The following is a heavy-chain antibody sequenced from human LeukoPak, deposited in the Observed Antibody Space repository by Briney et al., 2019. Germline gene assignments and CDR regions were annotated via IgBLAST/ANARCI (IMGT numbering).Heavy chain of an antibody. J-gene: IGHJ4*02. CDR2: ISSSSGSI. Sequence: PGGSLRLSCAASGFTFSWFSMNWVRQAPGKGLEWVSYISSSSGSIYYADSVKGRFTISRDNAKNSLYLEMSSLRAEDTAIYYCARLLRGLGGGYYIDYWGQGTLVTVSS. CDR3: ARLLRGLGGGYYIDY. V-gene: IGHV3-48*01. D-gene: IGHD3-22*01. CDR1: GFTFSWFS.